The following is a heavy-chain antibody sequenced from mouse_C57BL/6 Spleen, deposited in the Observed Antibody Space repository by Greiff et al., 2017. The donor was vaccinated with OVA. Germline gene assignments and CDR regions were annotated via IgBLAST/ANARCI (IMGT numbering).Heavy chain of an antibody. CDR3: AREGFYYDYDYAMDY. J-gene: IGHJ4*01. D-gene: IGHD2-4*01. Sequence: EVKVVESEGGLVQPGSSMKLSCTASGFTFSDYYMAWVRQVPEKGLEWVANINYDGSSTYYLDSLKSRFIISRDNAKNILYLQMSSLKSEDTATYYCAREGFYYDYDYAMDYWGQGTSVTVSS. CDR2: INYDGSST. V-gene: IGHV5-16*01. CDR1: GFTFSDYY.